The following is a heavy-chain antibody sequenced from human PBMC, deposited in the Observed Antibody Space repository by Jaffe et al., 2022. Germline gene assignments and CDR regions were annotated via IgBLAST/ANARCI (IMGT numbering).Heavy chain of an antibody. CDR2: IYHSGST. J-gene: IGHJ5*02. CDR1: GGSISSGGYS. D-gene: IGHD2-15*01. V-gene: IGHV4-30-2*01. CDR3: ARVPGADCSGGSCYSGGSGDWFDP. Sequence: QLQLQESGSGLVKPSQTLSLTCAVSGGSISSGGYSWSWIRQPPGKGLEWIGYIYHSGSTYYNPSLKSRVTISVDRSKNQFSLKLSSVTAADTAVYYCARVPGADCSGGSCYSGGSGDWFDPWGQGTLVTVSS.